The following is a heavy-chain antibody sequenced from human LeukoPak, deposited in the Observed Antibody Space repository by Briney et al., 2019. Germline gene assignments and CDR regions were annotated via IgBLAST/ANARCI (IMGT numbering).Heavy chain of an antibody. CDR3: AKSVLRIYYGMDV. V-gene: IGHV3-23*01. Sequence: GGSLRLSCTASGFTFTTYAMSWVRQAPGKGLEWVSAISGSGGSTCHADSVKGRFTISRDNSKNTLFLQMNSLRAEDTAVYYCAKSVLRIYYGMDVWGQGTTVTVSS. CDR1: GFTFTTYA. CDR2: ISGSGGST. J-gene: IGHJ6*02. D-gene: IGHD2-15*01.